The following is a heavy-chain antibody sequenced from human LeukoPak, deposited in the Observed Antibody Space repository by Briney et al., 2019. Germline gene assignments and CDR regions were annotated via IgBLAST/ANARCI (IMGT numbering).Heavy chain of an antibody. CDR3: ARDVYYGSGSPRLDY. V-gene: IGHV3-30*03. J-gene: IGHJ4*02. CDR2: ISYDGSNK. D-gene: IGHD3-10*01. CDR1: GFTFSSYG. Sequence: PGRSLRLSCAASGFTFSSYGMHWVRQAPGKGLEWVAVISYDGSNKYYADSVKGRFTISRDNAKNSLYLQMNSLRVEDTGVYYCARDVYYGSGSPRLDYWGQGTLVTVSS.